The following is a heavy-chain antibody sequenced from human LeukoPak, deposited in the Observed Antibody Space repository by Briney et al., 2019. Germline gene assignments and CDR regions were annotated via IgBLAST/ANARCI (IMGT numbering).Heavy chain of an antibody. V-gene: IGHV3-30-3*01. D-gene: IGHD3-3*01. J-gene: IGHJ4*02. CDR2: ISYDGSNK. CDR3: ARDSNYDLYYFDY. CDR1: GFTFSSYA. Sequence: PGGSLRLSCAASGFTFSSYAMHWVRQAPGKGLEWVAVISYDGSNKYYADSVKGRFTISRDNSKNTLYLQMNSLRAEDTAVYYCARDSNYDLYYFDYWDQGTLVTVSS.